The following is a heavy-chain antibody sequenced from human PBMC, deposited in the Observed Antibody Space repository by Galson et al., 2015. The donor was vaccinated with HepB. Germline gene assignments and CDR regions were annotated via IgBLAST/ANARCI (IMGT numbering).Heavy chain of an antibody. CDR3: ANDYGDYTFDY. Sequence: SLRLSCAASGFTFSSYAMSWVRQAPGMGLEWVSAISGSGGSTYYADSVKGRFTISRDNSKNTLYLQMNSLRAEDTAVYYCANDYGDYTFDYWGQGTLVTVSS. CDR1: GFTFSSYA. D-gene: IGHD4-17*01. J-gene: IGHJ4*02. V-gene: IGHV3-23*01. CDR2: ISGSGGST.